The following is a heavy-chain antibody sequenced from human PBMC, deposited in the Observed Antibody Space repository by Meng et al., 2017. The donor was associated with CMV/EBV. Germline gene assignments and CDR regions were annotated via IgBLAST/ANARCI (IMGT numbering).Heavy chain of an antibody. Sequence: GGSLRLSCAASGFTFSSYGMHWVRQAPGKGLEWVAFIRYDGSNKYYADSVKGRFTISRDNSKNTLYLQMNSLRAEDTAVYYCAKDGWDTAMPEGVNGMDVWGQGTTVIVSS. CDR2: IRYDGSNK. CDR1: GFTFSSYG. J-gene: IGHJ6*02. V-gene: IGHV3-30*02. D-gene: IGHD5-18*01. CDR3: AKDGWDTAMPEGVNGMDV.